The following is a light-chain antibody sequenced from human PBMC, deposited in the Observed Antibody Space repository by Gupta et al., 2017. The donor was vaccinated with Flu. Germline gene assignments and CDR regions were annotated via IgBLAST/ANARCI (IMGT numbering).Light chain of an antibody. CDR2: KDS. J-gene: IGLJ1*01. CDR1: ALSKQY. Sequence: YELTLHPSVSLSLGQTASITCSADALSKQYVYWYQQKPGQAPVLMMSKDSERPSGIPERFSGSSSGTTVTLTISGVQAEDEADYYCQSAGNSVIGVFGTGTKVTVL. CDR3: QSAGNSVIGV. V-gene: IGLV3-25*02.